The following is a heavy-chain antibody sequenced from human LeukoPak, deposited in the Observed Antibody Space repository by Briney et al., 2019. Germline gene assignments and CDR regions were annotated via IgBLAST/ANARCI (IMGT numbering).Heavy chain of an antibody. D-gene: IGHD4-17*01. Sequence: GGSLRLSCAASGFTFSSYAMSWVRQAPGKGLEWVSAISGSGGSTYYADSVKGRFTISRDSSKNTLYLQMNSLRAEDTAVYYCAKVGYGDYVPYLAKLDYWGQGTLVTDSS. J-gene: IGHJ4*02. CDR1: GFTFSSYA. CDR2: ISGSGGST. CDR3: AKVGYGDYVPYLAKLDY. V-gene: IGHV3-23*01.